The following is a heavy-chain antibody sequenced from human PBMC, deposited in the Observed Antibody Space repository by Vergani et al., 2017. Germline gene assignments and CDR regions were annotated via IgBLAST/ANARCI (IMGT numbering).Heavy chain of an antibody. CDR1: GGSISSDSYY. CDR2: IHYSGSA. V-gene: IGHV4-39*01. Sequence: QLQLQESGPGLVKPSETLSLTCTVSGGSISSDSYYGGWIRQPPGKGLEWIGSIHYSGSAYYNPSLKSRITMSVDTSKNQFSLRLTSVTAADTAIYYCARHVTQDYYNDSDYFDYWGLGSLVTVSS. CDR3: ARHVTQDYYNDSDYFDY. D-gene: IGHD3-22*01. J-gene: IGHJ4*02.